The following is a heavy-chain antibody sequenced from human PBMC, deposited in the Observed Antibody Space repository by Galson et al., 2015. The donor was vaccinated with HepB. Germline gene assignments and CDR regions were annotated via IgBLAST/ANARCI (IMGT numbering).Heavy chain of an antibody. CDR3: ARIGDGYDHMGVHFNNGMDV. CDR2: ISSDGTTK. Sequence: SLRLSCAASGFTFSNYGFHWIRQPPGKGLEWVAVISSDGTTKNYADSVKGRFTISRDNSESTLSLEMNSLRSDDRAVYYCARIGDGYDHMGVHFNNGMDVWGQGTTVTVAS. D-gene: IGHD5-12*01. J-gene: IGHJ6*02. V-gene: IGHV3-30*04. CDR1: GFTFSNYG.